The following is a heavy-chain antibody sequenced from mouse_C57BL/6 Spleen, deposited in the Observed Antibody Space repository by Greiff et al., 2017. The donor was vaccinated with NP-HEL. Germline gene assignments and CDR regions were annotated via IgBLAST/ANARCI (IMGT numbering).Heavy chain of an antibody. CDR3: TSPLRSDAMDD. J-gene: IGHJ4*01. CDR1: GYTFTGYW. Sequence: VKLQQSGAELMKPGASVKLSCTATGYTFTGYWIEWVKQSPGHGLEWIGEILPGSGSTNYTEKFKGKVTFTADTSSNTAYMQLSRLTTEDSAIYYWTSPLRSDAMDDWGQGTSVTVTS. CDR2: ILPGSGST. D-gene: IGHD1-1*01. V-gene: IGHV1-9*01.